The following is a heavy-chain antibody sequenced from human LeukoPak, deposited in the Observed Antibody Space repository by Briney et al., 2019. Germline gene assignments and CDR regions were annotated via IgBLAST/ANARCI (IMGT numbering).Heavy chain of an antibody. CDR2: ISWDGGST. D-gene: IGHD6-13*01. Sequence: PGGSLRLSCAASGFTFDDYTMHWVRQAPGKGLEWVSLISWDGGSTYYADSVKGRFTISRDNNKNSLYLQMNSLRTEDTALYYCAKESQQPYYFDYWGQGTLVTVSS. CDR1: GFTFDDYT. V-gene: IGHV3-43*01. CDR3: AKESQQPYYFDY. J-gene: IGHJ4*02.